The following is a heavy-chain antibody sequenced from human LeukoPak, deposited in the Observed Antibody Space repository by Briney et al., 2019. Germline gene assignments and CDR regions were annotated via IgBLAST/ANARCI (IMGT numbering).Heavy chain of an antibody. Sequence: ASVKVSCKASGYTFTGYYMHWVRQAPGQGLEWMGWINPNSGGTNYAQKFQGRVTMTRDTSSSTAYMELSRLRSDDTAVYYCARDARRWTGPGIPYYGYWGQGTLVTVSS. CDR2: INPNSGGT. CDR1: GYTFTGYY. J-gene: IGHJ4*02. V-gene: IGHV1-2*02. D-gene: IGHD3-10*01. CDR3: ARDARRWTGPGIPYYGY.